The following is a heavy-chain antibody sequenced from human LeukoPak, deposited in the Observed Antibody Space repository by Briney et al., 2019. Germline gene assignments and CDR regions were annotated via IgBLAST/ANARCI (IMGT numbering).Heavy chain of an antibody. CDR1: GYTFTGYY. CDR2: INPNSGGT. Sequence: GASVKVSCKASGYTFTGYYMHWVRQALGQGLEWMGWINPNSGGTNYAQKFQGRVTMTRDTSISTAYMELSRLRSDDTAVYYCARAAYEYCSGGSCYYYWGQGTLVTVSS. J-gene: IGHJ4*02. D-gene: IGHD2-15*01. V-gene: IGHV1-2*02. CDR3: ARAAYEYCSGGSCYYY.